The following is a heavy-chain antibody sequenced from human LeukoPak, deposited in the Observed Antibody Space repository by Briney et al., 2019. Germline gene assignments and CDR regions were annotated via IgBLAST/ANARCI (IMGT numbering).Heavy chain of an antibody. V-gene: IGHV1-2*02. Sequence: GASVKVSCKASGYTFTDYYMHWVRQAPGQGPEWMGWINYNTGGTNLEQKFQGRVTMTRDTSITTVYMELSRLTSDDTAVYYCARSGYYYGLDVWGQGTTVTVSS. CDR3: ARSGYYYGLDV. J-gene: IGHJ6*02. CDR2: INYNTGGT. CDR1: GYTFTDYY.